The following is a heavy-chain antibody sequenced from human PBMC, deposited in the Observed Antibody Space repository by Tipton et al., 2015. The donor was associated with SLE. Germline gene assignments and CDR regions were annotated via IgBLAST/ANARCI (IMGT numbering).Heavy chain of an antibody. CDR1: GASVSSGSYF. V-gene: IGHV4-61*09. CDR3: ARDASVTPLNWYFDL. J-gene: IGHJ2*01. Sequence: TLSLTCTVSGASVSSGSYFWGWVRQPAGEGLEWIGHIYTSGNTNYNPSLKSRVTISLDTSKNQFSLQLTSVTAADTAVYYCARDASVTPLNWYFDLWGRGTLVTVSS. CDR2: IYTSGNT. D-gene: IGHD4-17*01.